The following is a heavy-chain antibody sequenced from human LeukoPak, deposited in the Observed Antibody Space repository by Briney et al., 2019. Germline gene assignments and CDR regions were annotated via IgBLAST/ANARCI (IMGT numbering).Heavy chain of an antibody. Sequence: SETLSLTCTVSGGSISGTSYYWGWIRQPPGKGLEWIGSIYYSGSTYYNPSLKSRVTISVDTSKNQFSLKLSSVTAADTAVYYCARVQSRLSWFDPWGQGTLVTVSS. CDR2: IYYSGST. CDR3: ARVQSRLSWFDP. J-gene: IGHJ5*02. V-gene: IGHV4-39*07. CDR1: GGSISGTSYY.